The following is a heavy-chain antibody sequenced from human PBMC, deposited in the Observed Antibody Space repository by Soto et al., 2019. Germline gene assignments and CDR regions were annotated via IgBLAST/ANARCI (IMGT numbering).Heavy chain of an antibody. D-gene: IGHD2-2*02. CDR2: ISHYNGKT. Sequence: QAQLVQSGAEVKKPGASVNISCKASGYTFTNYGFIWVRQAPGHGLEWVGWISHYNGKTEYAQNLQGRVNMTRDKPTSTAYMELRSLRSDDTAVYYCARDIYGGKCCDAFDIWGQGTMVTGSS. J-gene: IGHJ3*02. CDR1: GYTFTNYG. CDR3: ARDIYGGKCCDAFDI. V-gene: IGHV1-18*01.